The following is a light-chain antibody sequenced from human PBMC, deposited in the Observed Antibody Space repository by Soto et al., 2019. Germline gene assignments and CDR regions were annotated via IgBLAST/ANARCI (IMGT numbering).Light chain of an antibody. V-gene: IGKV1-39*01. CDR1: QSISNY. Sequence: DLQMTQSPSSLSASVGDRVTITCRASQSISNYLNWYQQRPGKAPELLIYAASSLQSGVPSRFSGSGSGTDFTLTISSLQPEDFATYHCQQSYSIPWTFGQGTKVEIK. CDR3: QQSYSIPWT. J-gene: IGKJ1*01. CDR2: AAS.